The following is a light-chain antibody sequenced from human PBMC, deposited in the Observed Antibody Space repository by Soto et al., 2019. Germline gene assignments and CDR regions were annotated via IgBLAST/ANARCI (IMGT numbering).Light chain of an antibody. CDR3: QQFGSSLSLT. Sequence: EIVLTQSPGTLSSSPGERATLSCRASQSVSSNYLAWYQQKPGQAPRLLIYGASSRVSGIPDRFSGSGSGTEFTLTISRREPEDFAVYYCQQFGSSLSLTFGGGTRVDIK. V-gene: IGKV3-20*01. CDR2: GAS. CDR1: QSVSSNY. J-gene: IGKJ4*01.